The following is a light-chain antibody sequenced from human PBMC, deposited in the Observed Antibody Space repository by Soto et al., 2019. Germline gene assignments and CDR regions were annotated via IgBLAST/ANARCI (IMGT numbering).Light chain of an antibody. CDR2: RNN. V-gene: IGLV1-47*01. Sequence: QSGLTQSPSASGTPGQRVTISCSGSRSNIGRNFAYWYQHVPGTAPRLLIQRNNERPSGVPDRFSGSKSGTSVSLAISGLRSDDEATYYCAAWDDTLDAQVFGGGTKLTVL. J-gene: IGLJ3*02. CDR3: AAWDDTLDAQV. CDR1: RSNIGRNF.